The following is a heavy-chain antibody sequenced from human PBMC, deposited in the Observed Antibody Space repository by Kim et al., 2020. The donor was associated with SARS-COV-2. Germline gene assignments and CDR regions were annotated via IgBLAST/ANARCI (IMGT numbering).Heavy chain of an antibody. J-gene: IGHJ2*01. V-gene: IGHV4-34*01. CDR2: INHSGST. D-gene: IGHD2-2*01. CDR1: GGSFSGYY. Sequence: SETLSLTCAVYGGSFSGYYWSWIRQPPGKGLEWIGEINHSGSTNYNPSLKSRVTISVDTSKNQFSLKLSSVTAADTAVYYCARGPKRPAAHWYFDLWGRGTLVTVSS. CDR3: ARGPKRPAAHWYFDL.